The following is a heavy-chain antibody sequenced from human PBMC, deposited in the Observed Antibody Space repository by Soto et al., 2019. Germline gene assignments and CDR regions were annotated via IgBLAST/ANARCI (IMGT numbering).Heavy chain of an antibody. CDR2: IWPDGSKE. Sequence: PGGALRLSCAASGFTFSSYWMDWVRQAPGKGLEWVAVIWPDGSKEYYGDSVKGRFTISRDNSKNTLYLQMNSLRAEDTAIYYCARHNNAYDYDSWGQGALVTVSS. D-gene: IGHD5-12*01. J-gene: IGHJ5*01. CDR1: GFTFSSYW. CDR3: ARHNNAYDYDS. V-gene: IGHV3-33*01.